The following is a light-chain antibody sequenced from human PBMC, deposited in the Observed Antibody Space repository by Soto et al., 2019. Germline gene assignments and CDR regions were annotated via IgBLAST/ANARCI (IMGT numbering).Light chain of an antibody. V-gene: IGKV3-20*01. CDR3: QQYSDSPLT. J-gene: IGKJ4*01. Sequence: EIVLTQSPGTLSLSPGDRATVSYRASQSLTSKYLAWYQQKPGQAPRVVIYHASRRAAGIPDRFSGSGSGTDFTLIISRLESEDFAVYYCQQYSDSPLTFGGGTTVVMK. CDR2: HAS. CDR1: QSLTSKY.